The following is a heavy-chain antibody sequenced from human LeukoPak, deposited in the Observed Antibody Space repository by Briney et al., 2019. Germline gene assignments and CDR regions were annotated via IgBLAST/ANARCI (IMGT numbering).Heavy chain of an antibody. Sequence: GGTLRLSCAASGFTFSNAWMSWVRQAPGKGLEWVGRIKSKTDGGTTDYAAPVKGRFTISRDDSKNTLYVQMNSLKTEDTAVYYCTTGPYDYGSGTYYHWGQGTLVTVSS. CDR1: GFTFSNAW. D-gene: IGHD3-10*01. CDR2: IKSKTDGGTT. CDR3: TTGPYDYGSGTYYH. J-gene: IGHJ4*02. V-gene: IGHV3-15*01.